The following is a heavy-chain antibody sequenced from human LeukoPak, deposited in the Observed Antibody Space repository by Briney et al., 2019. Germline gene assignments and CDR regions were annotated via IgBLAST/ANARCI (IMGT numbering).Heavy chain of an antibody. D-gene: IGHD2-15*01. V-gene: IGHV3-33*01. CDR1: GFTFSSYG. Sequence: PGGSLRLSCAASGFTFSSYGMHWVRQAPGKGLEWVAVIWYDGSNKYYADSVKGRFTISRDNSKNTLYLQMNSLRAEDTAVYYCAPDLRGAAWSLDYWGQGTLVTVSS. J-gene: IGHJ4*02. CDR3: APDLRGAAWSLDY. CDR2: IWYDGSNK.